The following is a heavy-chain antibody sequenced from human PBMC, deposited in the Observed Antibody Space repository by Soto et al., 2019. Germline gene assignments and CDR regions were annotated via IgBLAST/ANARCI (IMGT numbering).Heavy chain of an antibody. CDR1: GFTFDDYA. D-gene: IGHD3-22*01. V-gene: IGHV3-9*01. Sequence: SLRPSCGASGFTFDDYAMPWVRQAPGKGLEWVSGISWNSGSIGYADSVKGRFTISRDNAKNSLYLQMNSLRAEDTASYYCSKALIYGMDVWGQGTTVTVSS. CDR2: ISWNSGSI. CDR3: SKALIYGMDV. J-gene: IGHJ6*02.